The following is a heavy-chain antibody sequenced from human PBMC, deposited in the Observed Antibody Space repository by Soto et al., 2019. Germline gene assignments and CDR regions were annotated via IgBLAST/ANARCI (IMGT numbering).Heavy chain of an antibody. CDR2: IKQDGSAK. Sequence: GGSLRLSCAASGFTFSSYWMTWVRQAPGKGLEWVANIKQDGSAKYYVDSVKGRFTISRDNAKNSLYLQMNSLRAEDTAVYYCASRLKTSGWYVLLEGSFDYWGQGTLVTVSS. CDR1: GFTFSSYW. J-gene: IGHJ4*02. V-gene: IGHV3-7*01. CDR3: ASRLKTSGWYVLLEGSFDY. D-gene: IGHD6-19*01.